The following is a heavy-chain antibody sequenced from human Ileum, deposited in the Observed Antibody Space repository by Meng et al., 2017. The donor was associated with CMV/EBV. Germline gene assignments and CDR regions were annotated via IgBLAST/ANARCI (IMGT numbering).Heavy chain of an antibody. CDR1: GLNFAGYW. CDR3: ARENYFAY. J-gene: IGHJ4*02. V-gene: IGHV3-7*01. Sequence: GGSLRLSCAASGLNFAGYWMTWVRQAPGKGLEWVANIKYDGSETYYVDSVKGRFTISRDNAKNSLYLQMNNLRAEDTAVYYCARENYFAYWGQGTLVTVSS. CDR2: IKYDGSET.